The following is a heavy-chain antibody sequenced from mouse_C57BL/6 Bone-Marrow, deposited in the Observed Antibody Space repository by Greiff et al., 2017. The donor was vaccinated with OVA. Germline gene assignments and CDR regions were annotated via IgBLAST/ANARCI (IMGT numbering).Heavy chain of an antibody. CDR2: IYPGNGDT. D-gene: IGHD2-4*01. J-gene: IGHJ3*01. Sequence: SGAELVRPGASVKMSCKASGYTFTSYNMHWVKQTPRQGLEWIGAIYPGNGDTSYNQKFKGKATLTVDKSSSTAYMQLSSLTSEDSAVYFCARMKGDYDGAWFAYWGQGTLVTVSA. CDR1: GYTFTSYN. V-gene: IGHV1-12*01. CDR3: ARMKGDYDGAWFAY.